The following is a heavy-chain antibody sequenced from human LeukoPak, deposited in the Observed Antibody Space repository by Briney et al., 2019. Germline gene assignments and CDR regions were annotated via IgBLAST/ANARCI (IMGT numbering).Heavy chain of an antibody. Sequence: PSGTLSLTCAVSGGSISSSNWWSWVRQPPGKGLEWIGEIYHSGSTNYNPSLKSRVSISVDKSKNQFSLELSSVTAADTAVYYCARDPNCSGGSCPQGGFDYWGQGTLVTVSS. CDR3: ARDPNCSGGSCPQGGFDY. D-gene: IGHD2-15*01. CDR1: GGSISSSNW. V-gene: IGHV4-4*02. J-gene: IGHJ4*02. CDR2: IYHSGST.